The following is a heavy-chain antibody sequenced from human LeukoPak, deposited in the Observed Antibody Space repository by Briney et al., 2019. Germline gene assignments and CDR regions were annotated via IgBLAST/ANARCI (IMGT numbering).Heavy chain of an antibody. CDR3: ARDRVKEDGYNYFSRYYYYGMDV. J-gene: IGHJ6*02. CDR2: ISSSSSYI. D-gene: IGHD5-24*01. Sequence: GGSLRLSCAASGLTFSSYSMNWVRQAPGKGLEWVSSISSSSSYIYYADSVKGRFTISRDNAKNSLYLQMNSLRAEDTAVYYCARDRVKEDGYNYFSRYYYYGMDVWGQGTTVTVSS. CDR1: GLTFSSYS. V-gene: IGHV3-21*01.